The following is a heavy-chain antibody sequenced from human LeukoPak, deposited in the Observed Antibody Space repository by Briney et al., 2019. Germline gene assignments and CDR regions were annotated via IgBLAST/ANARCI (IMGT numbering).Heavy chain of an antibody. CDR1: GFTFSSHW. Sequence: QPGGSLRLSCAASGFTFSSHWMHWVRQAPGKGLVWVSRIKDDGSHTNYADSVKGRFTISRDNAKNTLSLQMNSLRAEDTAVYYCARGSGTIAGIDEWGQGTLVTVSS. CDR3: ARGSGTIAGIDE. V-gene: IGHV3-74*01. J-gene: IGHJ4*02. D-gene: IGHD6-25*01. CDR2: IKDDGSHT.